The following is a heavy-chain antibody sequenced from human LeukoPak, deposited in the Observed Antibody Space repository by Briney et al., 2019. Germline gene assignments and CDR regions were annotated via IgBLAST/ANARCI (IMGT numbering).Heavy chain of an antibody. V-gene: IGHV3-20*04. CDR3: ARNDFWSGYYTPSDY. Sequence: PGGSLRLSCAASGFTFDDYGMSWVRQAPGKGLEWVSGINWNGGSTGYADSVKGRFTISRDNAKNSLYLQMNSLRAEDTAVYYCARNDFWSGYYTPSDYWGQGTLVTVSS. J-gene: IGHJ4*02. CDR2: INWNGGST. D-gene: IGHD3-3*01. CDR1: GFTFDDYG.